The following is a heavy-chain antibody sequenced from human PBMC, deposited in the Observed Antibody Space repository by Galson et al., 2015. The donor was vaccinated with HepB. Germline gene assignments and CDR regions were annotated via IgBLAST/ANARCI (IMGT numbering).Heavy chain of an antibody. CDR3: ARRSTYYGTFDI. V-gene: IGHV3-73*01. J-gene: IGHJ3*02. Sequence: SLRLSCAASGFIFSGSAIHWVRQASGKGLEWVGHMRSKTHTYATAYAESLKGRFTISRDDSNNTAYLQMNSLSIEDTAVYYCARRSTYYGTFDIWGQGTMVTVSS. CDR2: MRSKTHTYAT. CDR1: GFIFSGSA. D-gene: IGHD3-22*01.